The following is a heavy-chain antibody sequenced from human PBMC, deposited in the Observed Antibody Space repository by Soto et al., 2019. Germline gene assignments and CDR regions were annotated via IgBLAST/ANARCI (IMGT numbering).Heavy chain of an antibody. Sequence: EVQLVESGGGLVQPGRSLRLSCAASGFTFDDYAMHWVRQAPGKGLEWDSGISWNSGSIGYADSVKGRFTISRDNAKNSLYLQMNSLRAEDTALYYCAKERYFDWSPSGWFDPWGQGTLVTVSS. CDR1: GFTFDDYA. CDR3: AKERYFDWSPSGWFDP. D-gene: IGHD3-9*01. J-gene: IGHJ5*02. CDR2: ISWNSGSI. V-gene: IGHV3-9*01.